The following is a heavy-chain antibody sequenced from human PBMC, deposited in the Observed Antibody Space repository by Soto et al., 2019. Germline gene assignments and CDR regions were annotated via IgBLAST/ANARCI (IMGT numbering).Heavy chain of an antibody. J-gene: IGHJ4*02. CDR2: INHSGST. D-gene: IGHD5-18*01. CDR1: GGSFSGYY. Sequence: PSETLSLTCAVYGGSFSGYYWSWIRQPPGKGLEWIGEINHSGSTNYNPSLKSRVTISVDTSKNQFSLKLSSVTAADTAVYYCARGLGYSYLDYWGQGTLVTV. V-gene: IGHV4-34*01. CDR3: ARGLGYSYLDY.